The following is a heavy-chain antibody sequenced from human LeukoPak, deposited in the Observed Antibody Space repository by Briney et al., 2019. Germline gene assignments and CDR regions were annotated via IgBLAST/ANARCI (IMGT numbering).Heavy chain of an antibody. CDR3: ARDMGSSGYYYSFDY. CDR2: ISSSSSYT. J-gene: IGHJ4*02. Sequence: PGGSLRLSCAASGFTFSDYYMSWIRQAPGKGLEWVSYISSSSSYTNYADSVKGRFTISRDNAKNSLYLQMNSLRAEDTAVYYCARDMGSSGYYYSFDYWGQGTLVTVSS. V-gene: IGHV3-11*06. D-gene: IGHD3-22*01. CDR1: GFTFSDYY.